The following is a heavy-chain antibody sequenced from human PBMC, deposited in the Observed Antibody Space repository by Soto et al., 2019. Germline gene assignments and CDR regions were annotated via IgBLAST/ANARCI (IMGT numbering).Heavy chain of an antibody. D-gene: IGHD3-10*01. CDR2: IYYSGST. Sequence: SETQSLTCTVSGGSLSSYYWNWIRQPPGKGLEWIGYIYYSGSTNYNPSFKSRVTISVDTSKNQFSLKLSSMTAADAAVYYCARSPSMVRGVIMDYWGQGTLVTVSS. V-gene: IGHV4-59*08. J-gene: IGHJ4*02. CDR1: GGSLSSYY. CDR3: ARSPSMVRGVIMDY.